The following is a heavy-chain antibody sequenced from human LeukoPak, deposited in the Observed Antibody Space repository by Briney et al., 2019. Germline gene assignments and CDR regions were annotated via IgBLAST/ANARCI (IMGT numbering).Heavy chain of an antibody. Sequence: PSETLSLTCTVSGGSISSSSYYWGWIRQPPGKGLEWIGSIYYSGSSSYNPSLKSRVTISVDTSKNQFSLKLSSVTAADTAVYYCARHAGSSWYRRFDYWGQGTLVTVSS. CDR2: IYYSGSS. D-gene: IGHD6-13*01. CDR1: GGSISSSSYY. V-gene: IGHV4-39*01. J-gene: IGHJ4*02. CDR3: ARHAGSSWYRRFDY.